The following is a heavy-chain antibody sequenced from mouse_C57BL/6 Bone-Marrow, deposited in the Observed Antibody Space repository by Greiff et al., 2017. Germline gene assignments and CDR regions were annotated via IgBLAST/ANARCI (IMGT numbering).Heavy chain of an antibody. D-gene: IGHD2-5*01. J-gene: IGHJ4*01. CDR1: GYTFTDYY. Sequence: EVQLQQSGPELVKPGASVKISCKASGYTFTDYYMNWVKQSHGKSLEWIGDINPNNGGTSYNQKFTGKATLTVDKSSSTAYMELRSLTSEDSAVYYCARAYSNYEDAMDYWGQGTSVTVSS. CDR3: ARAYSNYEDAMDY. V-gene: IGHV1-26*01. CDR2: INPNNGGT.